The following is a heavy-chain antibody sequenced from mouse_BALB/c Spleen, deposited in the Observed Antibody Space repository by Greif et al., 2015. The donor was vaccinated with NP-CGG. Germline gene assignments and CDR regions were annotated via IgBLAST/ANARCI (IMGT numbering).Heavy chain of an antibody. J-gene: IGHJ2*01. CDR1: GYAFTNYL. CDR2: INPGSGGT. Sequence: VQLQQSGAELVRPGTSVKVSCKASGYAFTNYLIEWVKQRPGQGLEWIGVINPGSGGTNYNEKFKGKATLTADKSSSTAYMQLSSLTSDDSAVYFCARSRVGGNYDYWGQGTTLTVSS. CDR3: ARSRVGGNYDY. D-gene: IGHD2-1*01. V-gene: IGHV1-54*01.